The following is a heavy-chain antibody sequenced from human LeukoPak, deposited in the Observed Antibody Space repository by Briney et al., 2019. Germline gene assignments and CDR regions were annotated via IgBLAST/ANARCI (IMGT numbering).Heavy chain of an antibody. CDR1: GYRLTNYY. D-gene: IGHD1-1*01. CDR2: INPSGGST. Sequence: VASVEVSCKAFGYRLTNYYVHWVRQAPGQGLEWVGEINPSGGSTSYAQKFQGRITVTRDTYTNTVYMDLRSLRSKATATSYCARAGPTTRIGAGRFEYWGQGYLLTVAS. V-gene: IGHV1-46*01. CDR3: ARAGPTTRIGAGRFEY. J-gene: IGHJ4*02.